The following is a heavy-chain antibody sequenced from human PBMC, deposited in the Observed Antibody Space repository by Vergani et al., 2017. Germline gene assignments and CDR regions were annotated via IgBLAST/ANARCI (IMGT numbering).Heavy chain of an antibody. D-gene: IGHD6-13*01. Sequence: QLVESGGGWVQPGGSLRLSCAASGFTFSDYYMSWIRQAPGKGLEWVSYISSSGTTIYYADSVKGRFTISRDNAKNSLYLQMNSLRAEDTAVYYCARSRDSSSWYWFDPWGQGTLVTVSS. V-gene: IGHV3-11*04. J-gene: IGHJ5*02. CDR3: ARSRDSSSWYWFDP. CDR2: ISSSGTTI. CDR1: GFTFSDYY.